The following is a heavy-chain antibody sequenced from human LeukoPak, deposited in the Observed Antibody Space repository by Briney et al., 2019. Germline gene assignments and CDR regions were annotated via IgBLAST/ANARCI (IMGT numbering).Heavy chain of an antibody. V-gene: IGHV3-23*01. CDR1: GFTFSSYA. D-gene: IGHD3-9*01. J-gene: IGHJ4*02. CDR3: AKGDYYILTGYRG. CDR2: ISCSGGST. Sequence: AGGSLRLSCAASGFTFSSYAMSWVRQAPGKGLEWVSAISCSGGSTYYADSVKGRFTISRDNSKNTLYLQMNSLRAEDTAVYYCAKGDYYILTGYRGWGQGTLVTVSS.